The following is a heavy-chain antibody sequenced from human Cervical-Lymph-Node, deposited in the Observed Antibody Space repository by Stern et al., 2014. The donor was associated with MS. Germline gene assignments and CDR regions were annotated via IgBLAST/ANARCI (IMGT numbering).Heavy chain of an antibody. CDR2: MSSGSTDI. Sequence: EVQLVESGGGLVKPGGSLRLSCAASGFSFSNYTLNWVRQAPGKGLEWVSSMSSGSTDIYYADSVKGRFTISRDNAKNSLYLQMSSLRAEDTAVYYCASGYWNYWGQGTLVTVSS. D-gene: IGHD5-18*01. J-gene: IGHJ4*02. CDR3: ASGYWNY. V-gene: IGHV3-21*01. CDR1: GFSFSNYT.